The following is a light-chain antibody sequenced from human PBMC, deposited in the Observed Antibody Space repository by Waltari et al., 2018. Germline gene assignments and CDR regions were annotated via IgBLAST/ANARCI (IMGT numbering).Light chain of an antibody. CDR1: SSDIGSYNL. J-gene: IGLJ2*01. V-gene: IGLV2-23*01. Sequence: QSALTQPASVSGSPGQSITISCTGTSSDIGSYNLVSWYQQHPGKAPKLMIYGGIKRPSGVPKRFSGSKSGNTASLTIAGLQAEDEADYYCCSYAGSHVVFGGGTKLTVL. CDR3: CSYAGSHVV. CDR2: GGI.